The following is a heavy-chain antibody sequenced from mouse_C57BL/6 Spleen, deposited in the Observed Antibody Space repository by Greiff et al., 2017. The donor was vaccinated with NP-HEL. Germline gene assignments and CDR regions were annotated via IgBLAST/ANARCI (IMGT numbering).Heavy chain of an antibody. CDR3: ARSEKNDYAWFAY. D-gene: IGHD2-4*01. Sequence: QVQLQQPGAELVMPGASVKLSCKASGYTFTSYWMHWVKQRPGQGLEWIGEIDPSDSYTNYNQKFKGKSTLTVDKYSSTAYMQLSSLTSEDSAVYYCARSEKNDYAWFAYWGQGTLVTVSA. CDR1: GYTFTSYW. CDR2: IDPSDSYT. V-gene: IGHV1-69*01. J-gene: IGHJ3*01.